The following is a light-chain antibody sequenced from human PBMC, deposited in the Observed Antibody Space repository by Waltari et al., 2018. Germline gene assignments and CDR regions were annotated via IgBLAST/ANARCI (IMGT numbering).Light chain of an antibody. J-gene: IGKJ4*01. Sequence: EIVMTQSPATLSVSPGERATLSCRASQSVRGYLAWYQQKPGQAPRLLIYDASKRASGIPARFSGSGSGTDFSLSISSLEPEDFAVYYCQQRHNWPLTFGGGTKVEIK. CDR3: QQRHNWPLT. CDR2: DAS. V-gene: IGKV3-11*01. CDR1: QSVRGY.